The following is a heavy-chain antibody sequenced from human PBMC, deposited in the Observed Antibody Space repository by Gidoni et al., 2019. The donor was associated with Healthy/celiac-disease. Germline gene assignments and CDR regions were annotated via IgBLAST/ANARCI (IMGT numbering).Heavy chain of an antibody. CDR1: GGSISSSSYY. D-gene: IGHD3-9*01. V-gene: IGHV4-39*01. CDR2: IYYSGST. J-gene: IGHJ4*02. Sequence: QLQLQESGPGLVKPSETLSLTCTVSGGSISSSSYYWAWIRPPPGKGLEWIGSIYYSGSTYYNPSLKSRGTISVDTSKNQFSLKLSSVTAADTAVYYCARLGDFDWLLYRGVPGGGFDYWGQGTLVTVSS. CDR3: ARLGDFDWLLYRGVPGGGFDY.